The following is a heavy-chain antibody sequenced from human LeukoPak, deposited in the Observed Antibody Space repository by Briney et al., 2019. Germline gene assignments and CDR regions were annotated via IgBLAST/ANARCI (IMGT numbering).Heavy chain of an antibody. D-gene: IGHD3-3*01. Sequence: SETLSLTCAVSGYSISRGCYWGWIRPPPGKGLEWIGTIYHSGSTRYNPSLKSRVTISVDMSKNQFSLKLTSVSAADTAVYYCARDYDFWSGYYYWGQGTLVAVSS. CDR1: GYSISRGCY. V-gene: IGHV4-38-2*02. CDR3: ARDYDFWSGYYY. J-gene: IGHJ4*02. CDR2: IYHSGST.